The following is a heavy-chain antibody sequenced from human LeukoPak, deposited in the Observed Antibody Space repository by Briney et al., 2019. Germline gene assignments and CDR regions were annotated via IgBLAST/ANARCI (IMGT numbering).Heavy chain of an antibody. CDR3: AKGRKYQRNGDAFDI. D-gene: IGHD2-2*01. CDR1: GFTSTTYG. Sequence: PGGTLRLSCSASGFTSTTYGMNWVRQAPGKGLEWVSGIGGSGTRTYYADSVKGRFTISRDNAKNSLYLQMNSLRAEDTALYYCAKGRKYQRNGDAFDIWGQGTMVTVSS. J-gene: IGHJ3*02. CDR2: IGGSGTRT. V-gene: IGHV3-23*01.